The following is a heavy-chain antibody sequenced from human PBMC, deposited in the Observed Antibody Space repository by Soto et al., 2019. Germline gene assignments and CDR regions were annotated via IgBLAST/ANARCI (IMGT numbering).Heavy chain of an antibody. D-gene: IGHD5-12*01. CDR2: ISYNGNT. CDR3: GRDVWATHGTPGDFDY. Sequence: QVQLVQSGAEVKKPGASVTVSCKASGYTFSSYGISWARQAPGQGLEWMGWISYNGNTKYAQNFQGRSTMTTDTPTNTGYMELRSLRSDDTAVYDCGRDVWATHGTPGDFDYWGQGTQVTVSS. V-gene: IGHV1-18*01. J-gene: IGHJ4*02. CDR1: GYTFSSYG.